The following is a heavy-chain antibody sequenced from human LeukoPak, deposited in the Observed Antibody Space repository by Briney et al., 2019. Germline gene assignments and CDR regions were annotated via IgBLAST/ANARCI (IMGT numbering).Heavy chain of an antibody. Sequence: SETLSLTCTVSGYSISSGYYWGWIPQAPGKGLESIGSLYHSGSTYYNPSLKSRVTISVDTSKNHFSLKLSSVTAADTALYYCARVREYCTGISCFAFDIWGQGTMVTVSS. CDR3: ARVREYCTGISCFAFDI. J-gene: IGHJ3*02. D-gene: IGHD2-8*02. CDR1: GYSISSGYY. CDR2: LYHSGST. V-gene: IGHV4-38-2*02.